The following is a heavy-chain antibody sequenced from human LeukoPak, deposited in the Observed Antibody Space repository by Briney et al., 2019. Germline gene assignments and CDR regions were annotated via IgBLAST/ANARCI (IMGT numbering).Heavy chain of an antibody. J-gene: IGHJ4*02. CDR1: GFTFSNFL. D-gene: IGHD2-2*01. Sequence: PGGSLRLSCAASGFTFSNFLMTWVRQAPGKGPEWVSAISGSGGDTYYADSVKGRFTISRDNSKNTLYLQMNSLRAEDTAVYYCARGLPATLLDYWGQGTLVTVSS. CDR2: ISGSGGDT. CDR3: ARGLPATLLDY. V-gene: IGHV3-23*01.